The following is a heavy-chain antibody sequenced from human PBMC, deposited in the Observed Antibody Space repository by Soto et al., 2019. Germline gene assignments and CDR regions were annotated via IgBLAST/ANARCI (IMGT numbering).Heavy chain of an antibody. J-gene: IGHJ4*02. CDR2: IYYSGST. D-gene: IGHD6-25*01. CDR3: SRTCGSKNDY. V-gene: IGHV4-59*01. Sequence: QVQLQESGPGLVKPSETLSLTCVVSGGSLSSYYWSWIRQPPGQGLEWIGYIYYSGSTNYNPYRKSRVTISVDTSKNQFSLNLSSGTAADTAVYYCSRTCGSKNDYCGRGTLVTVSS. CDR1: GGSLSSYY.